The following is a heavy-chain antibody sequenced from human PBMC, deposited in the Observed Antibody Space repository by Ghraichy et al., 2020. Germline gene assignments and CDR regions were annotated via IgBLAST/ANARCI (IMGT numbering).Heavy chain of an antibody. CDR3: ARQGDLYCSGGSCHFDY. V-gene: IGHV5-51*01. CDR2: IYPADSDT. J-gene: IGHJ4*02. Sequence: GESLNISCKGSGYSFTTYWISWVRQMPGKGLEWMGIIYPADSDTRYSPSFQGQVTISADKSISTAYLQWSSLKASDSAMYYCARQGDLYCSGGSCHFDYWGQGTLVTVSS. D-gene: IGHD2-15*01. CDR1: GYSFTTYW.